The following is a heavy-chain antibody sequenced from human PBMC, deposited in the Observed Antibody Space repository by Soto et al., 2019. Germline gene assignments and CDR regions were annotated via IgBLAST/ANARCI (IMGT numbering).Heavy chain of an antibody. D-gene: IGHD1-26*01. J-gene: IGHJ4*02. CDR1: GYTFSAFY. CDR2: INPSNEIT. Sequence: QVQLEQSGTEVKKVGASVKVSCKTSGYTFSAFYVHWARLAPGRGFEWLGWINPSNEITTFSQSFQGRVTMTMDTSTNTVHMELNSLTFDDTAVYYCMRGGWGDSPIDYWGQGTQVIVSS. V-gene: IGHV1-2*02. CDR3: MRGGWGDSPIDY.